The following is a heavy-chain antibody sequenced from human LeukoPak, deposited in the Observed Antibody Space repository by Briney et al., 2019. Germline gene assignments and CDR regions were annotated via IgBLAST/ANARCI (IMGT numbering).Heavy chain of an antibody. CDR1: GGTSSRHA. CDR2: IIPIFGTT. V-gene: IGHV1-69*05. J-gene: IGHJ6*03. Sequence: SVKVSCKASGGTSSRHAFSWVRQAPGQGLEWMGGIIPIFGTTNYAQKLQGRVTITTNESTSTAYMELSSLRSEDTAVYYCGRHHSSSYPYYYYYYIDVWGKGTTVTVSS. CDR3: GRHHSSSYPYYYYYYIDV. D-gene: IGHD3-22*01.